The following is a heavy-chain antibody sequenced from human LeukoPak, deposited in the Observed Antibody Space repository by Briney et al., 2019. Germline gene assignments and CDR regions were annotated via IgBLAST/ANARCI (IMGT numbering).Heavy chain of an antibody. CDR3: ARGHVHYYYYYGMDV. CDR2: IIPIFGTA. J-gene: IGHJ6*02. V-gene: IGHV1-69*13. CDR1: GGTFSSYA. Sequence: ASVKLSFKASGGTFSSYAISWVRQAPGQGLEWMGGIIPIFGTANYAQKFQGRVTITADESTSTAYMELSSLRSEDTAVYYCARGHVHYYYYYGMDVWGQGTTVTVSS.